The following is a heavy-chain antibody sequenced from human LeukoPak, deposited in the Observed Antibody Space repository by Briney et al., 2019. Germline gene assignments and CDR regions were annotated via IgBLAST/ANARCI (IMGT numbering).Heavy chain of an antibody. V-gene: IGHV3-30*02. CDR1: GFTFSSYG. D-gene: IGHD3-22*01. CDR2: IRYDGSNK. J-gene: IGHJ3*02. Sequence: GGSLRLSCAASGFTFSSYGMHWVRQAPGKGLEWVAFIRYDGSNKYYADSVKGRFTISRDNSKNTLYLQMNSLRAEDTAVYYCARDTSGANDSSGMEALDIWGQGTMVTVSS. CDR3: ARDTSGANDSSGMEALDI.